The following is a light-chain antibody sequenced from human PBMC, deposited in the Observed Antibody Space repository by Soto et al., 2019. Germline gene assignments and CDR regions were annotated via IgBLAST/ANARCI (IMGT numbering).Light chain of an antibody. CDR1: SSDVGGYNY. J-gene: IGLJ2*01. CDR2: DVS. CDR3: SSYASDNTVV. Sequence: QSALTQLASVSGSPGQSITISCTGTSSDVGGYNYVSWYQQHPGKAPKFMIYDVSNRPSGVSDRFSGSKSGNTASLTISGLQAEDESGYYCSSYASDNTVVFGGGTKLTVL. V-gene: IGLV2-14*03.